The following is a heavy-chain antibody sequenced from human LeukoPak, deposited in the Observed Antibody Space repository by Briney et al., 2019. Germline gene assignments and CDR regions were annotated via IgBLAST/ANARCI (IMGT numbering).Heavy chain of an antibody. CDR1: GFTLEDFG. V-gene: IGHV3-21*01. J-gene: IGHJ4*02. CDR2: ISSSSSYI. D-gene: IGHD3-22*01. CDR3: ARGPVAYYYDSSGYYYQDY. Sequence: GGSLRLSCEASGFTLEDFGMSWVRQVPGKGLEWVSSISSSSSYIYYADSVKGRFTISRDNAKNSLYLQMNSLRAEDTAVYYCARGPVAYYYDSSGYYYQDYWGQGTLVTVSS.